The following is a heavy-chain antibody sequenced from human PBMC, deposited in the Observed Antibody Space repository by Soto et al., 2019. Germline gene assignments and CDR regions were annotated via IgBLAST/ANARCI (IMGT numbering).Heavy chain of an antibody. CDR3: ARTSYYYDSSGYPYYYYYYMDV. V-gene: IGHV4-59*01. D-gene: IGHD3-22*01. CDR2: IYYSGST. CDR1: GGSISSYY. Sequence: SETLSLTCTVSGGSISSYYWSWIRQPPGKGLEWIGYIYYSGSTNYNPSLKSRVTISVDTSKNQFSLKLSSVTAADTAVYYCARTSYYYDSSGYPYYYYYYMDVWGKGTTVTVSS. J-gene: IGHJ6*03.